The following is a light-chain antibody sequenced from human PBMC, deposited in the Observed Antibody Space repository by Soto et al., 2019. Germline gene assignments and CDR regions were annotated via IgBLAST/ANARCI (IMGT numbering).Light chain of an antibody. CDR3: QQTYSAPPL. CDR1: QSIGTN. Sequence: DIQMTQSPSSLSASIGDRVTLTCRARQSIGTNLNWYQQRPGTAPKLLIYAVSSLQSGVSSRFSGSGSGTDFTLSINSLQREDFATYYCQQTYSAPPLFGQGTRLE. J-gene: IGKJ5*01. V-gene: IGKV1-39*01. CDR2: AVS.